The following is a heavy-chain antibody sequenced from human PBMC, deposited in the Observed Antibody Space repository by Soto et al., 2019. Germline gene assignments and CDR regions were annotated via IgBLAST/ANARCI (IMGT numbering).Heavy chain of an antibody. D-gene: IGHD4-17*01. Sequence: GGSLRLSCAASGFTFSSYSMSWVRQAPGKGLEWVSAISGSGGSTYYADSVKGRFTISRDNSKNTLYLQMNSLRAEDTAVYYCAKDLYGVYYYGMDVWGQGTTVTVSS. CDR1: GFTFSSYS. J-gene: IGHJ6*02. CDR2: ISGSGGST. V-gene: IGHV3-23*01. CDR3: AKDLYGVYYYGMDV.